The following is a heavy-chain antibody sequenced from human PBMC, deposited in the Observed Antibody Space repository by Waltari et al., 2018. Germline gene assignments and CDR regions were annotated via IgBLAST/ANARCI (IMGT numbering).Heavy chain of an antibody. D-gene: IGHD5-12*01. CDR2: INEDGSEK. Sequence: EVQLVESGGCLVPPGGSLSLPCEVSGFTFRRNWMGWVRQAPGKGLEWVAKINEDGSEKYYVDSVKGRFSISRDNAKSSRLLQVNSLRGEDTGVYYCVGDREYSLDYWGQGTLVTVSS. CDR3: VGDREYSLDY. J-gene: IGHJ4*02. CDR1: GFTFRRNW. V-gene: IGHV3-7*01.